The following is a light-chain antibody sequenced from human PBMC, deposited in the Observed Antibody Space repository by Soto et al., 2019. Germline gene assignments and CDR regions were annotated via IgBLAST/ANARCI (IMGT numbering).Light chain of an antibody. CDR3: CSYTSSGAHV. V-gene: IGLV2-14*01. CDR1: TTDVGGYDD. Sequence: QSALTQPASVSGSPGQSITISCTGTTTDVGGYDDVSWHQQHPGKATKLMIYEVNTRPSGVSIRFSGSKSGNTASLTIAGLQAEDEADYYCCSYTSSGAHVFGGGTKLTVL. CDR2: EVN. J-gene: IGLJ2*01.